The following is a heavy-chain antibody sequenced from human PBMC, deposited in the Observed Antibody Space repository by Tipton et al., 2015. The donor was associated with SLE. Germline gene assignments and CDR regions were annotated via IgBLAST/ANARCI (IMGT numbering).Heavy chain of an antibody. CDR2: INHSGST. CDR3: ATIALAAAGSGWFDP. Sequence: TLSLTCAVYGASSSDYYWGWIRQPPGKGLEWIGEINHSGSTNYNPSLKSRVTISVDTSKNQFSLKLSSVTAADTAVYYCATIALAAAGSGWFDPWGQGTLVTVSS. CDR1: GASSSDYY. V-gene: IGHV4-34*01. J-gene: IGHJ5*02. D-gene: IGHD6-13*01.